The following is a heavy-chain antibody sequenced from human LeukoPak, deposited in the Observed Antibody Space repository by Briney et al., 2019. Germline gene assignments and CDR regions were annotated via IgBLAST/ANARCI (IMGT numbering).Heavy chain of an antibody. CDR2: IYHSGST. J-gene: IGHJ6*03. Sequence: SETLSLTCTVSGYSISSGYYWGWIRQPPGKGLEWIGSIYHSGSTYYNPSLKSRVTISVDTSKNQFSLKLSSVTAADTAVYYCARGSGAVAGSPYYYYMDVWGKGTTVTVSS. CDR3: ARGSGAVAGSPYYYYMDV. D-gene: IGHD6-19*01. CDR1: GYSISSGYY. V-gene: IGHV4-38-2*02.